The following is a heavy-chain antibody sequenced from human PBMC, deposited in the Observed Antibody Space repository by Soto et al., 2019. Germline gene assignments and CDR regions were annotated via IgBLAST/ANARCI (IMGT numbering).Heavy chain of an antibody. V-gene: IGHV4-4*07. CDR2: IYTSGST. J-gene: IGHJ5*02. CDR3: ARGSSYYDFWSGYRWFDP. D-gene: IGHD3-3*01. CDR1: GGSISSYY. Sequence: QVQLQESGPGLVKPSETLSLTCTVSGGSISSYYWSWIRQPAGKGLEWIGRIYTSGSTNYNPSLKSLVTMSVDTSKNQFSLKLSSVTAADTAVYYCARGSSYYDFWSGYRWFDPWGQGTLVTVSS.